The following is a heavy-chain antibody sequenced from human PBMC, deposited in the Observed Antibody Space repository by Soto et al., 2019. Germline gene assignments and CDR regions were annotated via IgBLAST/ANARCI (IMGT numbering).Heavy chain of an antibody. CDR2: INSDGSNT. CDR3: ARLVGY. Sequence: GGSLRLSCAASGFAFSNYWMHWVRQAPGKGLVWVSRINSDGSNTSYADSVKGRFTISRDNAKNMLYLQMNSLRAEDTALYYCARLVGYWGQGTLVTVSS. J-gene: IGHJ4*02. V-gene: IGHV3-74*01. CDR1: GFAFSNYW. D-gene: IGHD2-8*02.